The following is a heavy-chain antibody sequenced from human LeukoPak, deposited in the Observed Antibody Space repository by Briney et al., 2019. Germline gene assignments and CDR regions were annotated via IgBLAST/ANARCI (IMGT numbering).Heavy chain of an antibody. CDR1: GDSISSGSYY. CDR3: ARAFYCSSTGCRRADYLDY. V-gene: IGHV4-61*02. CDR2: IYTSGIT. D-gene: IGHD2-2*01. Sequence: KPSETLSLTCTVSGDSISSGSYYWSWLRQPAGNGLEWIGRIYTSGITNYNPSLNSRVTISVDTSNNQFSLKLSSVTAADSAVYYCARAFYCSSTGCRRADYLDYWGQGTLVTVSS. J-gene: IGHJ4*02.